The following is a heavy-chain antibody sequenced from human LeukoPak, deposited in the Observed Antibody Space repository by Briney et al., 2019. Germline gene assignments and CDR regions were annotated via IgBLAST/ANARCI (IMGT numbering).Heavy chain of an antibody. J-gene: IGHJ1*01. CDR3: ARRAEAAEFFQI. CDR1: GYSFSNYW. V-gene: IGHV5-51*01. Sequence: GESLKISCKGLGYSFSNYWIAWVRQMPGKGLEWMGIIYPGDSDTRYGPSFQGQVTISADKSINTAYLQWSSLKASDTAMYYCARRAEAAEFFQIWGQGTLVTVSS. CDR2: IYPGDSDT.